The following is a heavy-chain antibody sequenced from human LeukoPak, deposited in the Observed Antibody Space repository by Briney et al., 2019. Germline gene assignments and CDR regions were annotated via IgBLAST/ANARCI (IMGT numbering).Heavy chain of an antibody. D-gene: IGHD3-10*01. Sequence: GGSLRLSCAASGFTLSSYEMNWVRRAPGKGLEWVSYISSSGSTIYYADSVKGRFTISRDNAKNSLYLQMNSLRAEDTAVYYCARGSYGSGSYYSYYYYYYMDVWGKGTTVTVSS. J-gene: IGHJ6*03. CDR3: ARGSYGSGSYYSYYYYYYMDV. V-gene: IGHV3-48*03. CDR1: GFTLSSYE. CDR2: ISSSGSTI.